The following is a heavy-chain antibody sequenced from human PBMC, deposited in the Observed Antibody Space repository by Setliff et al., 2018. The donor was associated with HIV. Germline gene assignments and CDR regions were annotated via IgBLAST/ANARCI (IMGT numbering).Heavy chain of an antibody. CDR1: GFTFSSYA. V-gene: IGHV3-23*01. CDR3: ARYEYSSGWFFFDY. J-gene: IGHJ4*02. CDR2: ISGSGGST. Sequence: GGSLRLSCAASGFTFSSYAMSWVRQAPGKGLEWVSTISGSGGSTYYADSVKGRFTISRDNSKNTLYLQMNSLRAEDTAVYYCARYEYSSGWFFFDYWGQGTLVTVSS. D-gene: IGHD6-19*01.